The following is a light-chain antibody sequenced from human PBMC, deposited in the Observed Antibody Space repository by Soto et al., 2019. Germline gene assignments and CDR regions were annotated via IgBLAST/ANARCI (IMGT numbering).Light chain of an antibody. CDR3: SPYTTRSSYG. V-gene: IGLV2-14*01. CDR2: EVS. J-gene: IGLJ1*01. Sequence: QSVLTQPASVSGSPGQSITMSCTGTSSDVGGYDYVSWYQQHPGEVPKLIIFEVSSRPAWISNRFSASKSGNTASLTISGLQAEDEVDYYCSPYTTRSSYGLATGTKV. CDR1: SSDVGGYDY.